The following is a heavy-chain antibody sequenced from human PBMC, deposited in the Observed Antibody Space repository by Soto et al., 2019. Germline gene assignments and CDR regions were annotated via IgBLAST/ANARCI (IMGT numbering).Heavy chain of an antibody. V-gene: IGHV4-4*07. CDR3: VLTATAGYFDL. Sequence: SETLSLTCTVSGGSISTYSWSWIRQPAGKGLQWIGHISPSGSTDYNPSLKSRVTMSLDTSSNQLSLKLSSVTAAGTAVYYCVLTATAGYFDLWGRGTLVTVSS. CDR1: GGSISTYS. J-gene: IGHJ2*01. CDR2: ISPSGST.